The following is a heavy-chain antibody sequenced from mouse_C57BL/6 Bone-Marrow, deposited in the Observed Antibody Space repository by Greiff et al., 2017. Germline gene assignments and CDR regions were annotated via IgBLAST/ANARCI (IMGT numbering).Heavy chain of an antibody. V-gene: IGHV5-17*01. CDR2: ISSGGSTI. Sequence: EVQLVESGGGLVKPGGSLKLSCAASGFTFSDYGMHWVRQAPEKGLEWVAYISSGGSTIYYAATVQGRFTISRDNAKNTLFLQMTSLGSEDTAMYYCARPGPGRGLAYWGQGTLVTVSA. CDR1: GFTFSDYG. D-gene: IGHD3-1*01. CDR3: ARPGPGRGLAY. J-gene: IGHJ3*01.